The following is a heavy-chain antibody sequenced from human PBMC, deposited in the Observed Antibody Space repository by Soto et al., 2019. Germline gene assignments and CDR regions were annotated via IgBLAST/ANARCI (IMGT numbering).Heavy chain of an antibody. CDR1: GYYFTGYY. J-gene: IGHJ5*02. CDR3: ATNLFSSTSRGSDFDP. V-gene: IGHV1-2*02. D-gene: IGHD2-2*01. CDR2: INPNSGVT. Sequence: QVQLVQSGAEMKKPGASVKISCKASGYYFTGYYMHWVRQAPGQGLEWMGWINPNSGVTNYAQRFQGRVTMTRDTSISTAYLEVKRLTSGDTAVYYCATNLFSSTSRGSDFDPWGQGTLFIVSS.